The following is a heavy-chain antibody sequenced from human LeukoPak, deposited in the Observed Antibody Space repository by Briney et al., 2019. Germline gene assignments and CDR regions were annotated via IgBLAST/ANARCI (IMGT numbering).Heavy chain of an antibody. CDR2: ISAYNGNT. J-gene: IGHJ6*02. D-gene: IGHD2-2*01. Sequence: ASVKVSCKASGYTFTSYGISWVRQAPGQGLEWMGWISAYNGNTNYAQKLQGRVTMTTDTSTSTAYMELRSLRSDDTAVYYCARFVVVPAAINCYYYGMDVWGQGTTVTVSS. CDR1: GYTFTSYG. V-gene: IGHV1-18*01. CDR3: ARFVVVPAAINCYYYGMDV.